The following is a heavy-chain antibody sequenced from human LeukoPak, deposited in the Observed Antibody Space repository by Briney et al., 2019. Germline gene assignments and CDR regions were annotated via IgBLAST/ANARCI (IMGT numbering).Heavy chain of an antibody. CDR2: ISYDGSNK. D-gene: IGHD3-3*01. CDR3: ARGSYYGASYYYGMDV. V-gene: IGHV3-30-3*01. Sequence: GRSLRLSCAASGFTFIIYAMPGVPQAPGKGLGGGAFISYDGSNKYYADSVKGRFTISRDNSKNTLYLQMNSLRAEDTAVYYCARGSYYGASYYYGMDVWGQGTTVTVSS. J-gene: IGHJ6*02. CDR1: GFTFIIYA.